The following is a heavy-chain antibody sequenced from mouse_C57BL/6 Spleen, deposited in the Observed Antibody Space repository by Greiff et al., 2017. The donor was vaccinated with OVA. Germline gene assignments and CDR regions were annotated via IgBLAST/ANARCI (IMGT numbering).Heavy chain of an antibody. J-gene: IGHJ1*03. V-gene: IGHV1-76*01. CDR3: ARGDYGNPWYFDV. CDR1: GYTFTDYY. D-gene: IGHD2-1*01. CDR2: IYPGSGNT. Sequence: VKLMESGAELVRPGASVKLSCKASGYTFTDYYINWVKQRPGQGLEWIARIYPGSGNTYYNEKFKGKATLTAEKSSSTAYMQLSSLTSEDSAVYFCARGDYGNPWYFDVWGTGTTVTVSS.